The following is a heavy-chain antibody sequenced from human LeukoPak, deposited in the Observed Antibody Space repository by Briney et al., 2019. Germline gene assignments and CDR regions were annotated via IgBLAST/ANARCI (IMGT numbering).Heavy chain of an antibody. J-gene: IGHJ4*02. CDR2: IIPILGIA. V-gene: IGHV1-69*04. CDR1: GGTFSSYA. Sequence: SVKVSCKASGGTFSSYAISWVRQAPGQGLEWMGRIIPILGIANYAQKFQGRVTITADKSTSTAYMEPSSLRSDDTAVYYCARGGYSYGPYFDDWGQGTLVTVSS. D-gene: IGHD5-18*01. CDR3: ARGGYSYGPYFDD.